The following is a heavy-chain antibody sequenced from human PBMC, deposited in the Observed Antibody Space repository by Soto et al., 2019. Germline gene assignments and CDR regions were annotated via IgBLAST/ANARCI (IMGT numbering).Heavy chain of an antibody. D-gene: IGHD3-10*01. CDR3: ARDYLRRGMDV. J-gene: IGHJ6*02. V-gene: IGHV3-7*01. Sequence: EVQLVESGGGLVQPGGSLRLSCAASGFTFSSYWMSWVRQAPGKGLEWEANIKQDGSEKYYVDSVKGRFTISRDNAKNSRYLQMNSLRAEDTAVYYCARDYLRRGMDVWGQGTTVTVSS. CDR1: GFTFSSYW. CDR2: IKQDGSEK.